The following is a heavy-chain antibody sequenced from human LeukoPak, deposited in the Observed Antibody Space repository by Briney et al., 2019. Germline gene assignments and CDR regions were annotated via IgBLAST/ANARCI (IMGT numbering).Heavy chain of an antibody. D-gene: IGHD3-10*01. CDR3: ARGDGATPPDVFDI. CDR2: ISSSSIYI. J-gene: IGHJ3*02. CDR1: GFTFSTYS. Sequence: GGSLRLSCAASGFTFSTYSMNWVRQAPGKGLQWVSSISSSSIYIHYADSVKGRFTISRDNAKNSLYLQMNSLRGEDTAVYYCARGDGATPPDVFDIWGQGTMVTVSS. V-gene: IGHV3-21*01.